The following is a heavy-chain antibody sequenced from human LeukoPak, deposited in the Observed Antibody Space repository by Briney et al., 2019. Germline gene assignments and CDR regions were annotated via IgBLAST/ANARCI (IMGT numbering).Heavy chain of an antibody. D-gene: IGHD3-10*01. CDR2: IYPGDSDN. V-gene: IGHV5-51*01. CDR3: ARLFPYYGSGSSSYYYFDY. CDR1: GYNFTSYW. Sequence: GESLKISCKGSGYNFTSYWIGWVRQMPGKGVEWKGIIYPGDSDNRYSAVFQGQVIISADKSISTAYLQWSSLKASDTGMYYCARLFPYYGSGSSSYYYFDYWGQGTLVTVSS. J-gene: IGHJ4*02.